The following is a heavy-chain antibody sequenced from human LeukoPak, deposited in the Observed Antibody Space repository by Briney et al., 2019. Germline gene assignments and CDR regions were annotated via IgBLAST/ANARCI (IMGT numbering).Heavy chain of an antibody. CDR1: GYTFTSYG. D-gene: IGHD4-23*01. J-gene: IGHJ4*02. CDR3: ATGDLGNAPGLYYFDY. CDR2: ISAYNGNT. Sequence: GASVKVSCKASGYTFTSYGISWVRQAPGQGLEWMGWISAYNGNTNYAQKLQGRVTMTTDTSTSTAYMELRSLRSDDTAVYYCATGDLGNAPGLYYFDYWGQGTLVTVSS. V-gene: IGHV1-18*01.